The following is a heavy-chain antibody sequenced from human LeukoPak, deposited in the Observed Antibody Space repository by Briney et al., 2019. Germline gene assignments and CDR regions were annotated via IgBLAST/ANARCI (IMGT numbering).Heavy chain of an antibody. CDR3: ARLDFLDSGLEGYGMDV. Sequence: GESLKISCKGSGYSFTSYWIGWVRQMPGKGLEWMGIIYPGDSDTRYSPSFQGQVTLSADKSISTAYLQWSSLKASDTAMYYCARLDFLDSGLEGYGMDVWGKGTTVTVSS. D-gene: IGHD3/OR15-3a*01. J-gene: IGHJ6*04. V-gene: IGHV5-51*01. CDR1: GYSFTSYW. CDR2: IYPGDSDT.